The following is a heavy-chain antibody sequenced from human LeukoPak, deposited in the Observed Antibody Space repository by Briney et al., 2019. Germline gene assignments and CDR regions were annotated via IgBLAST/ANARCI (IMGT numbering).Heavy chain of an antibody. CDR2: ISGSGGST. D-gene: IGHD1-26*01. Sequence: PGGSLRLSCAASGFTFSSYAMNWVRQAPGKGLEWVSTISGSGGSTYYADSVKGRFTISRDNSKNTLYLQMNSLGAEDTALYYCAKVRYSGSYWDYWGQGTLVTVSS. V-gene: IGHV3-23*01. CDR1: GFTFSSYA. CDR3: AKVRYSGSYWDY. J-gene: IGHJ4*02.